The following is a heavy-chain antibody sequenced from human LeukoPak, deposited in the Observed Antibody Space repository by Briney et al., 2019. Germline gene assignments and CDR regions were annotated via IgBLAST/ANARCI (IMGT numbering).Heavy chain of an antibody. J-gene: IGHJ4*02. CDR1: GFTFSSYS. Sequence: GGSLRLSCAASGFTFSSYSMNWVRQAPGKGLEWVSSISSSSSYIYYADSVKGRFTTSRDNAKNSLYLQMNSLRAEDTAVYYCARDRFGELFSDYWGQGTLVTVSS. CDR3: ARDRFGELFSDY. CDR2: ISSSSSYI. D-gene: IGHD3-10*01. V-gene: IGHV3-21*01.